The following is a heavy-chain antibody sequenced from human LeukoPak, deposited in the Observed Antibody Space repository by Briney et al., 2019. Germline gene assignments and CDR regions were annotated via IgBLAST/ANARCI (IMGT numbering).Heavy chain of an antibody. Sequence: SETLSLTCAVYGGSFSGYYWSWIRQPPGKGLEWIGEINHSGSTNYNPSLKSRVTIPLDTSKNQFSLKLSSVTAADTAVYYCARGPYYDSSGYSVVWGQGTPVTVSS. D-gene: IGHD3-22*01. CDR1: GGSFSGYY. CDR2: INHSGST. J-gene: IGHJ4*02. CDR3: ARGPYYDSSGYSVV. V-gene: IGHV4-34*01.